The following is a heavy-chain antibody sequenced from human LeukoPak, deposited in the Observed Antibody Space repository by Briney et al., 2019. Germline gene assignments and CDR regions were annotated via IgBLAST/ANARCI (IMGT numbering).Heavy chain of an antibody. CDR2: INHSGST. V-gene: IGHV4-34*01. J-gene: IGHJ4*02. Sequence: PSETLSLTCAVYGGSFSGYYWSWIRQPPGKGLEWIGEINHSGSTNYNPSLKSRVTISVDTSKNQFSLKLSSVTAADTAVYYCARPSAAGTVDYWGQGTLVTVSS. CDR3: ARPSAAGTVDY. CDR1: GGSFSGYY. D-gene: IGHD6-13*01.